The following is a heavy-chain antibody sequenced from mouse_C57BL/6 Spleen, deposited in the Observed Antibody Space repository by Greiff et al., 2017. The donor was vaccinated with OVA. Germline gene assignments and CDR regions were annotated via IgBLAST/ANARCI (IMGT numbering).Heavy chain of an antibody. CDR2: IDPSDSET. D-gene: IGHD1-1*01. CDR1: GYTFTSYW. Sequence: QVQLQQSGAELVRPGSSVKLSCKASGYTFTSYWMHWVKQRPIQGLEWIGNIDPSDSETHYNQKFKDKATLTVDKSSSTAYMQLSSLTSEDSAVYYCALYYGSSLYAMDYWGQGTSVTVSS. V-gene: IGHV1-52*01. CDR3: ALYYGSSLYAMDY. J-gene: IGHJ4*01.